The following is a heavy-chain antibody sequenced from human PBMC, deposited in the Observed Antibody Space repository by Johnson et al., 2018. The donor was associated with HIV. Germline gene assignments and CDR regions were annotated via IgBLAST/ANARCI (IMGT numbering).Heavy chain of an antibody. CDR2: IYSGGST. V-gene: IGHV3-66*01. J-gene: IGHJ3*02. CDR3: ARGGYSGYLGGHDAFGI. CDR1: GFTVSSNY. D-gene: IGHD5-12*01. Sequence: VQLVESGGGVVQPGRSLRLSCAASGFTVSSNYMSWVRQAPGKGLEWVSVIYSGGSTYYADSVKGRFTISRDNSKNTLYLQMNSLRAEDTAAYYCARGGYSGYLGGHDAFGIWGQGTMVTVSS.